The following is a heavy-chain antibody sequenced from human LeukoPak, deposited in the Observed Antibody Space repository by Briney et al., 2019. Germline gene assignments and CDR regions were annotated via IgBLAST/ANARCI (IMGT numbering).Heavy chain of an antibody. J-gene: IGHJ5*02. D-gene: IGHD4-11*01. CDR2: IYSGGTT. CDR1: GFTVSSNY. Sequence: GGSLRLSRAASGFTVSSNYMSWVRQAPGKGLEWVSVIYSGGTTYYADSVKGRFTISRDNSKNTLYLQMNSLRAEDTAVYYCAASGSSRFDPWGQGTLVTVSS. V-gene: IGHV3-66*01. CDR3: AASGSSRFDP.